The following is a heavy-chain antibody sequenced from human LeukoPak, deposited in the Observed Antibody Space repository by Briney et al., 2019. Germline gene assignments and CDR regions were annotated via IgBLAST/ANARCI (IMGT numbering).Heavy chain of an antibody. V-gene: IGHV4-61*02. J-gene: IGHJ3*02. CDR1: GASVSSGSYF. CDR3: ARTYYDRVSGSFRRDTFEI. Sequence: PSQTLSLTCSVSGASVSSGSYFWNWIRQPAGKGLEWLGRIYTSGYTNYNPSLRSRVTISLDTSKSQFSLKLTAVTAADTAIYFCARTYYDRVSGSFRRDTFEIWGQGTLITVSS. D-gene: IGHD3-16*02. CDR2: IYTSGYT.